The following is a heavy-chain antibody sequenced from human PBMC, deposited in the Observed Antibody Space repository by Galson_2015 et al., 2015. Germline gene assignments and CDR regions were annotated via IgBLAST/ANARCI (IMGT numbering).Heavy chain of an antibody. CDR2: IYPDDSDT. D-gene: IGHD1-26*01. J-gene: IGHJ4*02. Sequence: SGAEVKKPGESLRISCKASGYSSTRYWIGWVRQMPGKGLEWMGIIYPDDSDTRYNPPFQGQVTISADRSTRTAYLQWSSLKASDTAMYYCASSGTFYVLDYWGQGTLGSVSA. CDR1: GYSSTRYW. V-gene: IGHV5-51*01. CDR3: ASSGTFYVLDY.